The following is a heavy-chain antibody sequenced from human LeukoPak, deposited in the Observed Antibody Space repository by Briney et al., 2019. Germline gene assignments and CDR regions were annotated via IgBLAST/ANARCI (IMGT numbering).Heavy chain of an antibody. Sequence: GGPLRLSCTASGFTFSTYAMHWVREAPGKGLEWVAFIRNDGSHKSYADSVKGRFTISRDNSKNTLFLQMNSLRPEDTAVYYCAKDGGWYELYYMDVWGTGTMVTVSS. CDR1: GFTFSTYA. CDR3: AKDGGWYELYYMDV. D-gene: IGHD6-19*01. V-gene: IGHV3-30*02. CDR2: IRNDGSHK. J-gene: IGHJ6*03.